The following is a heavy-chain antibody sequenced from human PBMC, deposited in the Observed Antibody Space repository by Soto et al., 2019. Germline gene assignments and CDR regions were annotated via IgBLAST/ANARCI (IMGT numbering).Heavy chain of an antibody. Sequence: GGSQRLSCADSGFTLSSYEMNWVRQAPGKGLEWVSYISSSGSTIYYADSVKGRFTISRDNAKNSLYLQMTSLRAEDTAVYYCAMSSDKWELLLYFHHWVQGTLVPVS. D-gene: IGHD1-26*01. J-gene: IGHJ1*01. CDR3: AMSSDKWELLLYFHH. CDR1: GFTLSSYE. CDR2: ISSSGSTI. V-gene: IGHV3-48*03.